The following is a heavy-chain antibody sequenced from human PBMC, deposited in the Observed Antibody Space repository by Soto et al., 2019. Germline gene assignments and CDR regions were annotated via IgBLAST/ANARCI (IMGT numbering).Heavy chain of an antibody. D-gene: IGHD5-12*01. CDR1: GGSISSITYY. CDR2: VYYSGTT. J-gene: IGHJ4*02. CDR3: ARRMATKGGPFDY. V-gene: IGHV4-39*01. Sequence: QLQLQESGPGLVKPSETLSLTCSVSGGSISSITYYWGWIRQPPGKRLEWIGNVYYSGTTYYNSSLKSRVTISVDTSKNEFSLKLNSVTAGHTAVYYCARRMATKGGPFDYWGQGTLVTVSS.